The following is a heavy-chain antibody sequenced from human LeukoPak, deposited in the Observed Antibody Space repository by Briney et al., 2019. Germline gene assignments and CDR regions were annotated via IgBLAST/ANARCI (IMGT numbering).Heavy chain of an antibody. CDR1: GGSFSGYY. Sequence: SETLSLTCAVYGGSFSGYYWSWIRQPPGKGLEWIGEINHSGSTNYNPSLKSRVTISVDTSKNQFSLKLSSVTAADTAVYYYAREGLLSSWYYWGQGTLVTVSS. CDR3: AREGLLSSWYY. CDR2: INHSGST. D-gene: IGHD6-13*01. J-gene: IGHJ4*02. V-gene: IGHV4-34*01.